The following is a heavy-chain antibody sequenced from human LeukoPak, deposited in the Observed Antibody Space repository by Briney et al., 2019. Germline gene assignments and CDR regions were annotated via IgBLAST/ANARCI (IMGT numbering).Heavy chain of an antibody. Sequence: ASVKVSCKVSGYTFTSYDINWVRQATGQGLEWMGWMNPNSGNTGYAQKFQGRVTITRNTSISTAYMELSSLRSEDTAVYYCARVPTYYYGSGSRTNWFDPWGQGTLVTVSS. CDR1: GYTFTSYD. CDR3: ARVPTYYYGSGSRTNWFDP. CDR2: MNPNSGNT. J-gene: IGHJ5*02. V-gene: IGHV1-8*03. D-gene: IGHD3-10*01.